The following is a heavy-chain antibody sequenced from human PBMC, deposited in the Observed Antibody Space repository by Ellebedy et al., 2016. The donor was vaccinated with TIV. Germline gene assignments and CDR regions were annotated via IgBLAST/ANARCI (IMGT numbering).Heavy chain of an antibody. CDR2: ITEGGGNT. Sequence: GESLKISCAASGLTFSSHAMSWVRQAPGKGLEWVPSITEGGGNTYYADTVKGRFTISRDNSKDTLFLQMNSLRAEDTAVYYCARDAADSGGKFDYWGQGALVTVSS. CDR3: ARDAADSGGKFDY. V-gene: IGHV3-23*01. J-gene: IGHJ4*02. CDR1: GLTFSSHA. D-gene: IGHD4-23*01.